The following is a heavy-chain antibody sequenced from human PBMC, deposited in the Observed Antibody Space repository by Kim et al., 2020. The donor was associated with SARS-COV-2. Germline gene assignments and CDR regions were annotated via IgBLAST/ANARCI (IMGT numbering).Heavy chain of an antibody. J-gene: IGHJ4*02. D-gene: IGHD3-10*01. Sequence: PSLKGRVSISADTSKNQCSLKLKSVTAADTGVYFCARDRTSGTYSSHHFDFWGQGILVTVSS. CDR3: ARDRTSGTYSSHHFDF. V-gene: IGHV4-59*01.